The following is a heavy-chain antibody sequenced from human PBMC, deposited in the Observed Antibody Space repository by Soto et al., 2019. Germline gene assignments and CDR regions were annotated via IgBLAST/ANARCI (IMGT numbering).Heavy chain of an antibody. CDR3: ARGYCTNGVCSPYAFDI. Sequence: GASVKVSCKASGYTFTNYGIIWVRQAPGQGLEWMGWISAYNGNTNYAQKLQGRVTMTADTSTSTAYMELRSLRSDDTAVYYCARGYCTNGVCSPYAFDIWGQGTMVTVSS. CDR1: GYTFTNYG. CDR2: ISAYNGNT. J-gene: IGHJ3*02. D-gene: IGHD2-8*01. V-gene: IGHV1-18*01.